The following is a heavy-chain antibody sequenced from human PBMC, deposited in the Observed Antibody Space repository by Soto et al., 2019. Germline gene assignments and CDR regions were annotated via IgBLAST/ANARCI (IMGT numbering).Heavy chain of an antibody. CDR3: ARDVVVLVPAAVDYYYYGMDV. D-gene: IGHD2-2*01. CDR2: ISAYNGNT. Sequence: QVQLVQSGAEVKKPGASVKVSCKASGYTFTSYGISWVRQAPGQGLEWMGWISAYNGNTNYAQKLQGRVTMTTDTSTSTDYMELRSLRSDDTAVYYCARDVVVLVPAAVDYYYYGMDVWGQGTTVTVSS. CDR1: GYTFTSYG. J-gene: IGHJ6*02. V-gene: IGHV1-18*01.